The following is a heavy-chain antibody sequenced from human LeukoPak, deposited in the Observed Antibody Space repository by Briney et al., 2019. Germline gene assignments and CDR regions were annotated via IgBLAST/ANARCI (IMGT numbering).Heavy chain of an antibody. CDR3: ARETRETGSGDHQTDAFDI. J-gene: IGHJ3*02. D-gene: IGHD2-15*01. Sequence: GGSLRLSCAASGFTFSDYWMHWVRHAPGKGLVWVSRINRDASRPSYADSVKGRFTISRDNAKNTLYLQMNSLRVEDTALYYCARETRETGSGDHQTDAFDIWGQGTMVSVSS. CDR2: INRDASRP. CDR1: GFTFSDYW. V-gene: IGHV3-74*01.